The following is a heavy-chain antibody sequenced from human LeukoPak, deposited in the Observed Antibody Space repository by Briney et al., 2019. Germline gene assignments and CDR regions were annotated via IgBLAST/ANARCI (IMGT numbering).Heavy chain of an antibody. CDR3: ARVGTTVTSRPFDY. V-gene: IGHV1-8*03. CDR1: GYTFTSYD. J-gene: IGHJ4*02. D-gene: IGHD4-17*01. CDR2: MNPNSGNT. Sequence: ASVKVSCKASGYTFTSYDINWVRQATGQGLEWMGWMNPNSGNTGYAQKFQGRVTITRNTSICTAYMELSSLRSEDTAVYYCARVGTTVTSRPFDYWGQGTLVTVSS.